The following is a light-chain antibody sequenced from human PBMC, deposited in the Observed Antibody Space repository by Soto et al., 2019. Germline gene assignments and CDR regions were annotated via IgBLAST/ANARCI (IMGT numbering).Light chain of an antibody. CDR2: KDN. J-gene: IGLJ1*01. Sequence: SYELRQPPSVAVAPGQTARITCSGDALPKQDAYWYQQKPGQAPVVVIYKDNERPSGIPERFSGSTSGTTVTLTISGVQAEDEADYFCQSSDSSGRYPYVFGTATKVTVL. CDR3: QSSDSSGRYPYV. V-gene: IGLV3-25*02. CDR1: ALPKQD.